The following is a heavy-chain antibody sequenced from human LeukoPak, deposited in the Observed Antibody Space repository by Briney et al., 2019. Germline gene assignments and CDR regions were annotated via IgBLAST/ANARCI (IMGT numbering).Heavy chain of an antibody. CDR2: INNDGSDT. CDR1: GFTFSSYW. D-gene: IGHD3-10*01. J-gene: IGHJ4*02. CDR3: ARGGRWFGESSLDY. V-gene: IGHV3-74*01. Sequence: GGSLRLSCVASGFTFSSYWMHWVRQVPGKGLVWVSHINNDGSDTTYADSVKGRFSISRDNAKNSLYLQMNSLRAEDTAVYYCARGGRWFGESSLDYWGQGTLVTVSS.